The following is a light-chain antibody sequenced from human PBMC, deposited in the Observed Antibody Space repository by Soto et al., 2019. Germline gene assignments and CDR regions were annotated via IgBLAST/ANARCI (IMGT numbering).Light chain of an antibody. CDR3: QPDCCSPYT. V-gene: IGKV3-20*01. CDR1: QSVSSNY. J-gene: IGKJ1*01. CDR2: GAS. Sequence: EMVLTQSPGTLSLSPGERATLSCRASQSVSSNYLAWYQQKPGQAPRLLIYGASRRATGIPDRFSVSGSGTGFTLAISRPVPEDFAVYHCQPDCCSPYTFGQGTKVEIK.